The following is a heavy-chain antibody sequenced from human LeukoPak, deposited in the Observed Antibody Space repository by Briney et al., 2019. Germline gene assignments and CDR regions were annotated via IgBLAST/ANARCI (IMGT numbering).Heavy chain of an antibody. V-gene: IGHV4-61*01. Sequence: SETLSLTCTVSGGSVSSGSYYWSWIRQPPGKGLEWIGYIYYSGSTNYNPSLKGRVTISVDTSKNQFSLKLSSVTAADTAVYYCARSHLWELLYALDYWGQGTLVTVSS. D-gene: IGHD1-26*01. CDR3: ARSHLWELLYALDY. J-gene: IGHJ4*02. CDR2: IYYSGST. CDR1: GGSVSSGSYY.